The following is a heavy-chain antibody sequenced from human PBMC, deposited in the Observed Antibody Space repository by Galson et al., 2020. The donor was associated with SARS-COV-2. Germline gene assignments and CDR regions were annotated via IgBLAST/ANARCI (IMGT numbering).Heavy chain of an antibody. V-gene: IGHV5-51*01. D-gene: IGHD1-26*01. CDR2: IYPGDSDT. CDR1: GYSFTSYW. Sequence: KIGESLKISCKGSGYSFTSYWIGWVRQMPGKGLEWMGIIYPGDSDTRYSPSFQGQVTISADKSISTAYLQWSSLKASDTAMYYCARRAEGSWDTDAFDIWGQGTMVTVSS. J-gene: IGHJ3*02. CDR3: ARRAEGSWDTDAFDI.